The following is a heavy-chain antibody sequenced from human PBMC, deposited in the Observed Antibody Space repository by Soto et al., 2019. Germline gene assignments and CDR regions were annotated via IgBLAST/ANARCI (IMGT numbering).Heavy chain of an antibody. CDR2: ISGSGGST. V-gene: IGHV3-23*01. CDR1: GFTFSSYA. Sequence: GGSLRLSCAASGFTFSSYAMSWVRQAPGKGLEWVSAISGSGGSTYYADSVKGRFTISRDNSKNTLYLQMNSLRAEDTAVYYCAKDEEDCSGGSCLYFDYWGQGTLVTVSS. D-gene: IGHD2-15*01. CDR3: AKDEEDCSGGSCLYFDY. J-gene: IGHJ4*02.